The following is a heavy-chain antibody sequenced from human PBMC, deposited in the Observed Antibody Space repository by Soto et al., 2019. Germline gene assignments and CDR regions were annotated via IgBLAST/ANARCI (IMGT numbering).Heavy chain of an antibody. Sequence: QGQLVQSGAEGKKPGASVKVSCKASWYPFTSYGISWGRQAPGQGLEWMGWISAYNGNTNYAQKLQGRVTMTTDTSTSTAYMELRSLRSDDTAVYYCARDWLSGSYFEDDYWGQGTLVTVSS. V-gene: IGHV1-18*04. J-gene: IGHJ4*02. CDR2: ISAYNGNT. CDR3: ARDWLSGSYFEDDY. D-gene: IGHD1-26*01. CDR1: WYPFTSYG.